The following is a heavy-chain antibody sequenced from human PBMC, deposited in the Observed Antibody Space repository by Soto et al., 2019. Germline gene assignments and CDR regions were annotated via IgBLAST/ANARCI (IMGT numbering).Heavy chain of an antibody. V-gene: IGHV1-18*01. D-gene: IGHD1-26*01. Sequence: QVQLVQSGAEVKKPGASVKVSCKASGYTFTTYGISWVRQAPGQGLEWMAWISAYNGNTNYAQKLQGRVTMTTDTSTSTVYMELRSLRSDDTAVYYCGRTVGATIRWFDPWGQGTLVTVSS. J-gene: IGHJ5*02. CDR2: ISAYNGNT. CDR1: GYTFTTYG. CDR3: GRTVGATIRWFDP.